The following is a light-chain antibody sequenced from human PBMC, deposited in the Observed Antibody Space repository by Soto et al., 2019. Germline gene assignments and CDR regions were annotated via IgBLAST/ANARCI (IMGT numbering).Light chain of an antibody. CDR2: GAS. V-gene: IGKV3-20*01. Sequence: EIVLTQSPGTLSLSPGESATLSCRASQSVSSTYLAWYQQKPGHAPRLLIYGASNRATGIPDRFSGSGSGTDFTLTISRLEPEDFAVYYCQQYAGSPWTFGQGTKVEIK. CDR1: QSVSSTY. CDR3: QQYAGSPWT. J-gene: IGKJ1*01.